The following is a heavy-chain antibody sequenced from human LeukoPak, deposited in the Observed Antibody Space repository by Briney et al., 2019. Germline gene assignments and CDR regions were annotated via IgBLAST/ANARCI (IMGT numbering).Heavy chain of an antibody. V-gene: IGHV3-74*01. CDR1: GFTFSSYW. D-gene: IGHD3-22*01. Sequence: GGSLRLSCAASGFTFSSYWMHWVRQAPGKGLVWVSRINSDGSSTSYADSVKGRFTISRDNAKNTLYPQMNSLRAEDTAVYYCARAVDYYDSSGYRGENWFDPWGQGTLVTVSS. CDR2: INSDGSST. J-gene: IGHJ5*02. CDR3: ARAVDYYDSSGYRGENWFDP.